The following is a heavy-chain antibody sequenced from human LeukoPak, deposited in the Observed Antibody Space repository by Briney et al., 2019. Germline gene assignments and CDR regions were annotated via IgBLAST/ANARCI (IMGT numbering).Heavy chain of an antibody. CDR1: GFTFSSYS. V-gene: IGHV3-21*01. CDR3: ARDLPYYGSLVV. D-gene: IGHD3-10*01. Sequence: GGPLRLSCAASGFTFSSYSMNWVRQAPGEGLEWGSSISSSSSYIYYADSVKGRFTISRDNAKNSLYLQMNSLRAEDTAVYYCARDLPYYGSLVVWGQGTTVTVSS. J-gene: IGHJ6*02. CDR2: ISSSSSYI.